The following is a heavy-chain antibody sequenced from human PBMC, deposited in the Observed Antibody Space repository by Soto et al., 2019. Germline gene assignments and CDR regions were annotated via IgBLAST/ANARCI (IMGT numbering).Heavy chain of an antibody. CDR2: IWYDGSNK. V-gene: IGHV3-30*02. Sequence: PGGSLRHSCAASGFTFSSYGMHRVRQAPGKGLERVAVIWYDGSNKYYADSVKGRFTISRDNSKNTLYLQMNSLRAEDTAVYYCAKDHSHSSGYLSDYWGQVTLVTISS. D-gene: IGHD3-22*01. J-gene: IGHJ4*02. CDR1: GFTFSSYG. CDR3: AKDHSHSSGYLSDY.